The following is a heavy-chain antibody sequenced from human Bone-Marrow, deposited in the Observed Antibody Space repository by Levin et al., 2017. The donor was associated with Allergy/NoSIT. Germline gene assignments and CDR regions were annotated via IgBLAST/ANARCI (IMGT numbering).Heavy chain of an antibody. V-gene: IGHV4-34*01. J-gene: IGHJ4*02. Sequence: SQTLSLTCAVYGGSFSGYYWSWIRQPPGKGLEWIGEINHSGSTNYNPSLKSRVTISVDTSKNQFSLKLSSVTAADTAVYYCARGGYPGRAVKGFDYWGQGTLVTVSS. CDR2: INHSGST. D-gene: IGHD6-19*01. CDR1: GGSFSGYY. CDR3: ARGGYPGRAVKGFDY.